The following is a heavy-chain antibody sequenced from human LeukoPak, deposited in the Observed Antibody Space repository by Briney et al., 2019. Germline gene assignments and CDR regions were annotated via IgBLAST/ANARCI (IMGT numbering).Heavy chain of an antibody. CDR2: ISSSGGST. D-gene: IGHD5-24*01. J-gene: IGHJ4*02. CDR3: AKGGRQPDA. Sequence: PGGSLRLSCAASGFTFSSYAMRWVRQAPGKGLEWVSGISSSGGSTYFADSVKGRFTISRDNSKNTVYLQMISLRVEDTAIYYCAKGGRQPDAWGQGTLVIVSS. CDR1: GFTFSSYA. V-gene: IGHV3-23*01.